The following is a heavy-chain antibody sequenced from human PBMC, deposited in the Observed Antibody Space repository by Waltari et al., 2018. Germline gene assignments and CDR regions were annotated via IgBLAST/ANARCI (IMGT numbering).Heavy chain of an antibody. CDR3: ARTRYYYDSRGYYYYGMDV. Sequence: QVQLQESGPGLVKPSQTLSLTCTVSGGSISSGSYYWSWIRQPAGKGLEWIGRIYTSGSTNYNPSLKSRVTISVDTSKNQFSLKLSSVTAADTAVYYCARTRYYYDSRGYYYYGMDV. J-gene: IGHJ6*01. D-gene: IGHD3-22*01. CDR2: IYTSGST. CDR1: GGSISSGSYY. V-gene: IGHV4-61*02.